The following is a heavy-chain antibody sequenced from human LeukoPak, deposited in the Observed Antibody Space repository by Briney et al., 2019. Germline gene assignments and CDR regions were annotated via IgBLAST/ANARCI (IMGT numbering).Heavy chain of an antibody. J-gene: IGHJ4*02. CDR1: GFTFSGYE. CDR3: AREGDHYYDSSGFDY. Sequence: GGSLRLSCAASGFTFSGYEMNWVRQAPGKGLEWVSYISSSGSTIYYADSVKGRFTISRDNAKNSLYLQMNSLRAEDTAVYYCAREGDHYYDSSGFDYWGQGTLVTVSS. V-gene: IGHV3-48*03. CDR2: ISSSGSTI. D-gene: IGHD3-22*01.